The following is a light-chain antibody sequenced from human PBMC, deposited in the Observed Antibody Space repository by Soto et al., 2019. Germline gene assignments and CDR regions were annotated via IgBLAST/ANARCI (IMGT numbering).Light chain of an antibody. V-gene: IGLV2-14*01. J-gene: IGLJ1*01. CDR3: SSHTSSSFDYV. CDR1: SSDVGGYNY. CDR2: EVS. Sequence: QSALTQPASVSGSPGQSITISCTGTSSDVGGYNYVSWYQQHPGKAPKLMIYEVSNRPSGVSNRFSGSKSGNTASLTISGLQAEDEADYYCSSHTSSSFDYVFGTGTKVTVL.